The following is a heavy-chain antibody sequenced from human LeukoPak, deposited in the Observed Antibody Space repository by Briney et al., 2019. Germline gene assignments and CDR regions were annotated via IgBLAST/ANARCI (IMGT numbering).Heavy chain of an antibody. CDR2: IYPGDSDT. D-gene: IGHD4-23*01. V-gene: IGHV5-51*01. Sequence: PGGSLRLSCKGSGYFFTSYWIVWVRQVPGKGLEWMGIIYPGDSDTRYSPSFEGQVTISADKSISTAYLQWSSLKASDTAIYYCARRRGNSIDYWGQGTLVTVSS. J-gene: IGHJ4*02. CDR1: GYFFTSYW. CDR3: ARRRGNSIDY.